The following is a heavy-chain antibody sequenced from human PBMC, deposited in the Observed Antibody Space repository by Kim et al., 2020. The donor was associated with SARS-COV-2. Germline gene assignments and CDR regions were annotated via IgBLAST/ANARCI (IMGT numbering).Heavy chain of an antibody. D-gene: IGHD6-13*01. CDR2: ISAYNGNT. V-gene: IGHV1-18*01. CDR3: TRDGELVNGYYYYYGMDV. CDR1: GYTFTSYG. Sequence: ASVKVSCKASGYTFTSYGISWVRQAPGQGLEWMGWISAYNGNTNYAQKLQGRVTMTTDTSTSTAYMELRSLRSDDTAVYYCTRDGELVNGYYYYYGMDVWGQGTTVTVSS. J-gene: IGHJ6*02.